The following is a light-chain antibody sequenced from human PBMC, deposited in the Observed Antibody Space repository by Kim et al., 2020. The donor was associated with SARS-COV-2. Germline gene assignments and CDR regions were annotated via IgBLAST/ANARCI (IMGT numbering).Light chain of an antibody. J-gene: IGKJ1*01. CDR3: QKYNGAPWT. CDR1: QRISKD. CDR2: AAC. Sequence: SGSVGDRVTITCRASQRISKDLARYQQKPGNAPKRLIFAACALQSGVPTRFSGSGSGTDFTLTISSLQPEDVATYYCQKYNGAPWTFGQGTKLEI. V-gene: IGKV1-27*01.